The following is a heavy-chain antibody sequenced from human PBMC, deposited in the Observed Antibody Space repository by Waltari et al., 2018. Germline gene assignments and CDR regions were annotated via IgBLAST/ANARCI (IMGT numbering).Heavy chain of an antibody. D-gene: IGHD2-8*01. CDR2: IYYSGGT. CDR1: GGSISSSSSY. V-gene: IGHV4-39*01. J-gene: IGHJ2*01. Sequence: QLQLQESGPGLVKPSETLSLTCTVSGGSISSSSSYWGWIRPPPGKGREWIGSIYYSGGTSYNPSLKSRVTRAVDTSKNQFSLKLSSVTAADTAVYYCARHPAMTIMLWYFDLWGRGTLVTVSS. CDR3: ARHPAMTIMLWYFDL.